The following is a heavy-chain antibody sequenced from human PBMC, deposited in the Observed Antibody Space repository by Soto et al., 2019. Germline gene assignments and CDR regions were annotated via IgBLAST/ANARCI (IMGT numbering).Heavy chain of an antibody. Sequence: PGESLKISCKGFGYSFTSYWIGWVRQMPGKGLEWMGIIYPGDSDTRYSPSFQGQVTISADKSISTAYLQWSSLKASDTAMYYCARPIRSCSSTSCYANDAFDIWGQGTMVNVSS. CDR2: IYPGDSDT. D-gene: IGHD2-2*01. CDR3: ARPIRSCSSTSCYANDAFDI. J-gene: IGHJ3*02. CDR1: GYSFTSYW. V-gene: IGHV5-51*01.